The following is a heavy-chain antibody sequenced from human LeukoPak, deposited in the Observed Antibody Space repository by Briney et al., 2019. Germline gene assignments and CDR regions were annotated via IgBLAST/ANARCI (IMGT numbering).Heavy chain of an antibody. Sequence: SETLSLTCTVSGDSISSYYWSWIRQPPGKGLEWIGHIYYTGSTDYNPSLKSRVTISIHTSKKKFSLKLSSVTAADTAVYYCARDGGPIIRFLEWSSSNWFDPWGQGTLVTVSS. CDR3: ARDGGPIIRFLEWSSSNWFDP. CDR1: GDSISSYY. D-gene: IGHD3-3*01. J-gene: IGHJ5*02. CDR2: IYYTGST. V-gene: IGHV4-59*01.